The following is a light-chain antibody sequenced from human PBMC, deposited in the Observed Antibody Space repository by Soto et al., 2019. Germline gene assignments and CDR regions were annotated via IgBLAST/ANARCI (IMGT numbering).Light chain of an antibody. CDR2: GAS. Sequence: EIVMTQSPATLSVSPGERATLSCRASQSVTSSYLAWYQQKPGQAPRLLIYGASSRATGIPDRFSGSVSGTDFTLTINRLEPEDFAVYYCQQYGTSPLTFGGGTKVDIK. CDR1: QSVTSSY. V-gene: IGKV3-20*01. J-gene: IGKJ4*01. CDR3: QQYGTSPLT.